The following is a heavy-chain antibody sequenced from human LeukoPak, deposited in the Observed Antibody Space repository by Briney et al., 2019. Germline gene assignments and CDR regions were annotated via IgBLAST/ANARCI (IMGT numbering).Heavy chain of an antibody. Sequence: PSETLSLTCAVYGGSFSGYFWSWIRQPPGKGLEWIGEINHSGVTNYNTSLRSRVSISVDTSKNQFSLKLSSVTAADTAVYYCARVPTYYYGSGSYAFDIWGQGTMVTVSS. V-gene: IGHV4-34*01. J-gene: IGHJ3*02. CDR1: GGSFSGYF. CDR2: INHSGVT. D-gene: IGHD3-10*01. CDR3: ARVPTYYYGSGSYAFDI.